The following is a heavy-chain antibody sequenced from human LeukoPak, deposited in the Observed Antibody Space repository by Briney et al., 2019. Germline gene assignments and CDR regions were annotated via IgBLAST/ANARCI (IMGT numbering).Heavy chain of an antibody. CDR2: IKNDGAVK. Sequence: GGSLRLSCAASGFTFSYHWMTWVRQAPGKGLEWVANIKNDGAVKNYVDSVKGRFTISRENAKNSLYLQMNSLRAGDTAVYYCARDKQGGFDPWGQGTLVTVSS. CDR3: ARDKQGGFDP. V-gene: IGHV3-7*01. CDR1: GFTFSYHW. J-gene: IGHJ5*02.